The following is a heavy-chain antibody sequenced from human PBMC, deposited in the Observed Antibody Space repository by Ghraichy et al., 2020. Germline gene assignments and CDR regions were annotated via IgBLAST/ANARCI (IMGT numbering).Heavy chain of an antibody. D-gene: IGHD3-10*01. CDR1: GFTFSSYA. CDR2: ISGSGGST. V-gene: IGHV3-23*01. J-gene: IGHJ4*02. Sequence: GGSLRLSCAASGFTFSSYAMSWVRQAPGKGLEWVSAISGSGGSTYYADSVKGRFTISRDNSKNTLYLQMNSLRAEDTAVYYCAKSVGSGRHTSGGFVDYWGQGTLVTVSS. CDR3: AKSVGSGRHTSGGFVDY.